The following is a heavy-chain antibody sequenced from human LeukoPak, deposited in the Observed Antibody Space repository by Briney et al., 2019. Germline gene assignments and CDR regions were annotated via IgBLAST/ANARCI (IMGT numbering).Heavy chain of an antibody. Sequence: GGSLRLSCAASGFISSNYWMHWVRQAPGKGLVWVSRISTDGTGTSYADSVKGRFTISRDNAKNTLYLQMNSLRAEDTAVYYCARGELPDYWGQGTLVTVSS. CDR1: GFISSNYW. J-gene: IGHJ4*02. V-gene: IGHV3-74*01. CDR2: ISTDGTGT. CDR3: ARGELPDY. D-gene: IGHD4-23*01.